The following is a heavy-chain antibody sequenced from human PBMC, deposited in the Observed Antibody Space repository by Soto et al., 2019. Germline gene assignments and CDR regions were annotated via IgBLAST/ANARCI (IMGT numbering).Heavy chain of an antibody. CDR3: ASVSRFGGCYSGSFFGP. J-gene: IGHJ5*02. D-gene: IGHD2-15*01. CDR2: SSSSSSYI. CDR1: GFTFSSYS. V-gene: IGHV3-21*01. Sequence: EVQLVESGGGLVKPGGYLRLSCAASGFTFSSYSMNWVRQAPGKGLEWVASSSSSSSYIYYADSVKGPFTISRDNVKNSLYLQMNSLRAEATAVYYCASVSRFGGCYSGSFFGPCGQGTMVNLSS.